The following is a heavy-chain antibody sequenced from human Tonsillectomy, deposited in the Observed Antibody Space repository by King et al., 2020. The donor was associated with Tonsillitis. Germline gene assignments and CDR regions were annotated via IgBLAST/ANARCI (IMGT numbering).Heavy chain of an antibody. CDR1: GFTFSNYG. CDR3: AFDGGVVTPDYFDC. V-gene: IGHV3-30*03. J-gene: IGHJ4*02. D-gene: IGHD4-23*01. Sequence: QVQLVESGGGVVQPGRSLRLSCAASGFTFSNYGMHWVRQAPGKGLDWVAVISHDGSNKYYADSVKGRFTISRDNSKNTLYLQMNSLRAEDTAVYYCAFDGGVVTPDYFDCWGQGTLVTVSS. CDR2: ISHDGSNK.